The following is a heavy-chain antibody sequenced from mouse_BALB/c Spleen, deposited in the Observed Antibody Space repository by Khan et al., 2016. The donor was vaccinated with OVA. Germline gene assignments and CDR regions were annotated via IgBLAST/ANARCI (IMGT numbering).Heavy chain of an antibody. CDR3: ARTARITY. CDR2: ISYSGST. V-gene: IGHV3-2*02. D-gene: IGHD1-2*01. J-gene: IGHJ2*01. Sequence: EVQLQESGPGLVKPSQSLSLTCTVTGYSITSGYGWNWIRQFPGNKLEWMGYISYSGSTNYNPSFKSRISITRGTSKNQFFLQLNSVTTEDTATYYCARTARITYWGQGTTLTVSS. CDR1: GYSITSGYG.